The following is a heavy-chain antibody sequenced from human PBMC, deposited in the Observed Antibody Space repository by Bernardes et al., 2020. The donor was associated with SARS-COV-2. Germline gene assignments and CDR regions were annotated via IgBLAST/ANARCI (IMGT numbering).Heavy chain of an antibody. D-gene: IGHD3-16*01. CDR2: IGSTTTI. CDR3: ARDGGRVYDMDV. Sequence: GGSLRPSCAASGFIFSNFEWNWVRQAPGKGLVWVAYIGSTTTIYYADPVKGRFTISRENAKNSVHLQMNSLRAEDTAVYHCARDGGRVYDMDVWGQGTTVTVSS. V-gene: IGHV3-48*03. CDR1: GFIFSNFE. J-gene: IGHJ6*02.